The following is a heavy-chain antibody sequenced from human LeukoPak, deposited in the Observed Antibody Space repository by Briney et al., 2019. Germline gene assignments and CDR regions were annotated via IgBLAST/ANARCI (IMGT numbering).Heavy chain of an antibody. V-gene: IGHV5-51*01. D-gene: IGHD6-19*01. Sequence: KGGESLKISCKGSGYRFNYWIGSVRQMPGKGLEWMGVIYPGDSDTRYSPSFQGQVTISADKSISTAYLQWSSLKASDTAMYYCARAVAGAPEYFQHWGQGTLVTVSS. CDR3: ARAVAGAPEYFQH. CDR1: GYRFNYW. CDR2: IYPGDSDT. J-gene: IGHJ1*01.